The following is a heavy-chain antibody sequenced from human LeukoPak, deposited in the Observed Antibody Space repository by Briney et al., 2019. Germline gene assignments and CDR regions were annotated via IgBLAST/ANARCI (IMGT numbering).Heavy chain of an antibody. CDR2: ISSSSSTI. J-gene: IGHJ4*02. Sequence: GGSLRLSCAASGSTFSSYAMHWVRQAPGKGLEWISYISSSSSTIYYAESVKGRFTISRDNAKNSLYLQMNSLRAEDTAVYYCARESAVAGNFDYWGQGTLVTVSP. D-gene: IGHD6-19*01. CDR3: ARESAVAGNFDY. V-gene: IGHV3-48*04. CDR1: GSTFSSYA.